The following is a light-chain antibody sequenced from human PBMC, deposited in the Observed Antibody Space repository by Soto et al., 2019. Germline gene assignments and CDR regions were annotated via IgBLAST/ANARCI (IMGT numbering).Light chain of an antibody. Sequence: VMTQSPATLSVSPGERATLSCRASQTVGSDLAWYQQKPGQAPRLLIYAASSRATGIPDRFSGGGSGTDFTLTISSLEPEDFAVYYCQQRSNWPPITFGQGTRLE. CDR2: AAS. CDR3: QQRSNWPPIT. J-gene: IGKJ5*01. CDR1: QTVGSD. V-gene: IGKV3-11*01.